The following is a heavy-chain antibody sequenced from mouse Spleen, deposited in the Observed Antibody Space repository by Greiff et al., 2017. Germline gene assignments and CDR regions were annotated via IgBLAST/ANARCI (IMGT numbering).Heavy chain of an antibody. V-gene: IGHV5-15*01. Sequence: EVMLVESGGGLVKPGGSLKLSCAASGFTFSDYGMAWVRQAPGKGPEWVAFISNLAYSIYYADTVTGRFTISRENAKNTLYLEMSSLRSEDTAMYYCARQDYSNFYYFDYWGQGTTLTVSS. CDR1: GFTFSDYG. CDR2: ISNLAYSI. J-gene: IGHJ2*01. CDR3: ARQDYSNFYYFDY. D-gene: IGHD2-5*01.